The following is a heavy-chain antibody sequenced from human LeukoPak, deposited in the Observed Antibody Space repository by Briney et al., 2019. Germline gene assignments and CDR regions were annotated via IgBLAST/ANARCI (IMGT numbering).Heavy chain of an antibody. V-gene: IGHV3-48*03. J-gene: IGHJ4*02. Sequence: GGSLRLSCAGSGFTFSTDDMSWVRQAPGTGLEWVSYISRSGSTKYYADSVKGRFITSRDNAKNSLYLQMNSLKTEDTAVYYCTTVPIFYDLLTGYAWKHSDYYFDYWGQGTLVTVSS. CDR2: ISRSGSTK. CDR3: TTVPIFYDLLTGYAWKHSDYYFDY. D-gene: IGHD3-9*01. CDR1: GFTFSTDD.